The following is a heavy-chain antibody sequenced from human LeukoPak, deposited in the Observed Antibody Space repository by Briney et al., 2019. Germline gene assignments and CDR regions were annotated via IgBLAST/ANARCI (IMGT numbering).Heavy chain of an antibody. CDR3: TRDRDIFDI. CDR2: IKSSGTTR. J-gene: IGHJ3*02. CDR1: GFTFSTYS. V-gene: IGHV3-48*02. Sequence: GGSETLFCAASGFTFSTYSMNWVRQAPGRGLEWISYIKSSGTTRYYADSVRGRFTVSRDNAKNSLSLQMDSLRDEDTAVYYCTRDRDIFDIWG. D-gene: IGHD3-10*01.